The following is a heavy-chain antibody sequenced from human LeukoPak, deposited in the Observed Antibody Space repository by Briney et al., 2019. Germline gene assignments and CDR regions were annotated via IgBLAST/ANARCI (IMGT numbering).Heavy chain of an antibody. CDR1: GFTFSSYS. D-gene: IGHD1-7*01. Sequence: GGSLRLSCAASGFTFSSYSMNWVRLAPGKGLEWVSYISSSSSTIYYADSVKGRFTISRDNAKNSLYLQMNSLRAEDTAVYYCARARYNWNYVGLDYWGQGTLVTVSS. CDR2: ISSSSSTI. V-gene: IGHV3-48*01. CDR3: ARARYNWNYVGLDY. J-gene: IGHJ4*02.